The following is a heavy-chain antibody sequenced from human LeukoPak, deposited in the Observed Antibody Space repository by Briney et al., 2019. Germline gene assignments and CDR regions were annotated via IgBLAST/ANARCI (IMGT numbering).Heavy chain of an antibody. CDR1: GGSFSGYY. CDR2: INHSGST. CDR3: ARDPPNYYDSSDHTGGDI. V-gene: IGHV4-34*01. J-gene: IGHJ3*02. Sequence: SETLSLTCAVYGGSFSGYYWSWIRQPPGKGLEWIGEINHSGSTNYNPSLKSRVTISVDTSKNQFSLKLSSVTAADTAVYYCARDPPNYYDSSDHTGGDIWGQGTMVTVPS. D-gene: IGHD3-22*01.